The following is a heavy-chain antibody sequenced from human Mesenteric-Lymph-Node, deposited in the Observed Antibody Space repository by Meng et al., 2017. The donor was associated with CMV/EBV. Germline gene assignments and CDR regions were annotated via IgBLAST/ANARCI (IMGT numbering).Heavy chain of an antibody. CDR2: INDDGRST. Sequence: SGFSFSTYWMHWVRQAPGKGLVWVSRINDDGRSTTYAESVKGRFRTSRDNVKNTLFLEMNSLRVDDTAVYYCAREHYYGSGSSLLPDYWGQGTLVTVSS. CDR1: GFSFSTYW. J-gene: IGHJ4*02. V-gene: IGHV3-74*01. CDR3: AREHYYGSGSSLLPDY. D-gene: IGHD3-10*01.